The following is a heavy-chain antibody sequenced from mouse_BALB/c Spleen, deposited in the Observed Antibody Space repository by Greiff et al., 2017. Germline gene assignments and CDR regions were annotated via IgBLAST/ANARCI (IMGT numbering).Heavy chain of an antibody. CDR1: GYTFTSYT. CDR2: INPSSGYT. CDR3: ARQMITTVFAY. D-gene: IGHD2-4*01. V-gene: IGHV1-4*02. Sequence: QVQLQQSAAELARPGASVKMSCKASGYTFTSYTMHWVKQRPGQGLEWIGYINPSSGYTEYNQKFKDKTTLTADKSSSTAYMQLSSLTSEDSAVYYCARQMITTVFAYWGQGTLVTVSA. J-gene: IGHJ3*01.